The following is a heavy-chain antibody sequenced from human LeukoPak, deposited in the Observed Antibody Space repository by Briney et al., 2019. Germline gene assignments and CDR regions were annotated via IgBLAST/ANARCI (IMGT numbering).Heavy chain of an antibody. D-gene: IGHD3-10*01. Sequence: PSETLSLTCTVSGGSISNRNYYWGWIRQPPGKGLEWIGCIYSSGSTYYNPSLMSRVTISVDTSKSQFSLKLSSVTAADTAVYYCARLGGSGDTFDIWGQGTMVTVSS. J-gene: IGHJ3*02. CDR1: GGSISNRNYY. CDR2: IYSSGST. V-gene: IGHV4-39*01. CDR3: ARLGGSGDTFDI.